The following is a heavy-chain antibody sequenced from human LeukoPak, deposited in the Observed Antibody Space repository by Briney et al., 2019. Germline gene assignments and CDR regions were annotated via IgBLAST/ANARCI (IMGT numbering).Heavy chain of an antibody. CDR2: INPNSGGT. CDR1: GYTFTGYY. D-gene: IGHD4-17*01. V-gene: IGHV1-2*02. Sequence: ASVKVSCKASGYTFTGYYMHWVRQAPGQGLEWMGWINPNSGGTNYAQKFQGRVTMTRDTPISTAYMELSRLRSDDTAVYYCARSHGDYVGSYAFDIWGQGTMVTVSS. J-gene: IGHJ3*02. CDR3: ARSHGDYVGSYAFDI.